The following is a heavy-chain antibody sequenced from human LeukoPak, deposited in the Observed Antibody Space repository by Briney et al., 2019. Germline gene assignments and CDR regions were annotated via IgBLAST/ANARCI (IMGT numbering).Heavy chain of an antibody. V-gene: IGHV4-59*08. J-gene: IGHJ4*02. CDR1: GGSISSYY. CDR2: IYYSGST. CDR3: VRSRWLQSNFDY. D-gene: IGHD5-24*01. Sequence: SSETLSLTCTVSGGSISSYYWSWIRQPPGKGLEWIGYIYYSGSTNYNPSLKSRVTMSVDTSKNQFSLKLSSVTAADTAVYYCVRSRWLQSNFDYWGQGTLVTVSS.